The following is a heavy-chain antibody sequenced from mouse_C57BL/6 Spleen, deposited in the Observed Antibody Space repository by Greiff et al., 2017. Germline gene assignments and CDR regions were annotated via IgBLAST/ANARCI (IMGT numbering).Heavy chain of an antibody. CDR3: AREVYYGSSYAWFAY. Sequence: QVQLQQSGPELVKPGASVKISCKASGYAFSSSWMNWVKQRPGKGLEWIGRIYPGDGDTNYNGKFKGKATLTADKSSSTAYMQLSSLTSEDSAVYFCAREVYYGSSYAWFAYWGQGTLVTVSA. D-gene: IGHD1-1*01. V-gene: IGHV1-82*01. CDR2: IYPGDGDT. CDR1: GYAFSSSW. J-gene: IGHJ3*01.